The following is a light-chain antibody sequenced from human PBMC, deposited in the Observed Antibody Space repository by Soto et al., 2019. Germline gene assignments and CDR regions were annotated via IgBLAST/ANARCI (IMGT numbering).Light chain of an antibody. CDR3: QFGTLVWT. V-gene: IGKV3-20*01. CDR1: QSVSDTY. CDR2: GAS. Sequence: EIVLTQSPGTLSLSPGERATLSCRASQSVSDTYLAWYQQKPGQPPRLLIYGASNRATGIPDRFSGSGSGTDFTLTVSRLEPDEFAVYYCQFGTLVWTFGQGTKVEIK. J-gene: IGKJ1*01.